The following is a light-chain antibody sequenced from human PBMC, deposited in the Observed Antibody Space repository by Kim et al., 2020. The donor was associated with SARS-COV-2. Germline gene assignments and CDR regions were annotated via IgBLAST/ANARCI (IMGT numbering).Light chain of an antibody. J-gene: IGKJ3*01. CDR3: MQALQTPF. CDR2: LGS. V-gene: IGKV2-28*01. Sequence: EPASISCRSNQSLLHSNGYNYLDWYLQKPGQSPQLLIYLGSNRASGVPDRFSGSGSGTDFTLKISRVEAEDVGVYYCMQALQTPFFGPGTKVDIK. CDR1: QSLLHSNGYNY.